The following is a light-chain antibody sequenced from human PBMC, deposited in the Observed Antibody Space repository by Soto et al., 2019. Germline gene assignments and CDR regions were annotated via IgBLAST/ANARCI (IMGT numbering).Light chain of an antibody. CDR1: QSIGPS. CDR2: VAS. V-gene: IGKV1-39*01. Sequence: DIQMTQSPSSLSASVGARVTITCRASQSIGPSLSWYQQKPGKAPRLLIYVASALERGVPSRFSGSGSGTDFTLTISSLQPEDFATYFCHHSHSSPLTFGQRTKVEI. CDR3: HHSHSSPLT. J-gene: IGKJ1*01.